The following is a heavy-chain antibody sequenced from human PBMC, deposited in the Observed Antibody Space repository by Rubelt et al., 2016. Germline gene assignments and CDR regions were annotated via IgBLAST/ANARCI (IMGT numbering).Heavy chain of an antibody. V-gene: IGHV3-66*01. D-gene: IGHD1-26*01. CDR3: ARGEWELLFDY. CDR2: IYSGGNR. J-gene: IGHJ4*02. CDR1: GVTVSGNH. Sequence: VQLVESGGGLVQPGGSLRLSCAASGVTVSGNHMSWVRQAPGKGLEWVSVIYSGGNRYYADSVKGRFTISRDNAKNSLYLQMNSLRAEDTAVYYCARGEWELLFDYWGQGTLVTVSS.